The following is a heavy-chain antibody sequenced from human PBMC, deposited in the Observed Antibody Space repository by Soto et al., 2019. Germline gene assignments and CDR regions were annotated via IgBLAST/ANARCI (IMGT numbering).Heavy chain of an antibody. J-gene: IGHJ4*02. Sequence: GGSLRLSCAASGFTFSSYSMTWVRQAPGKGLEWVSAISGSGGSTYYADSVKGRFTISRDNSKNTLYLQMNSLRAEDTVVYYCATRGYCSSTSCWGQGTLVTVSS. CDR3: ATRGYCSSTSC. CDR2: ISGSGGST. D-gene: IGHD2-2*01. CDR1: GFTFSSYS. V-gene: IGHV3-23*01.